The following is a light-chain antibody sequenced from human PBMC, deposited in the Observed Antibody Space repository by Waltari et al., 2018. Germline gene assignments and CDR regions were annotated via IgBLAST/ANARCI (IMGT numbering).Light chain of an antibody. CDR2: DDS. CDR1: NIGSKR. CDR3: QVWDSSSDHWV. Sequence: SYVLTQPPSVSAATGKTARITCGGNNIGSKRVHWYQQKPGQAPGLVVYDDSDRPSVIPERFSGSNSGNTATLPIIRVEAGDEADYYCQVWDSSSDHWVFGGGTKLTVL. V-gene: IGLV3-21*03. J-gene: IGLJ3*02.